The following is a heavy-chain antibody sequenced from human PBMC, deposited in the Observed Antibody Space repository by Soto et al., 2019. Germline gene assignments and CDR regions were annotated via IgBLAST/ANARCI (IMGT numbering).Heavy chain of an antibody. V-gene: IGHV4-61*01. Sequence: QVQLQASGPRLVKPSETLSLTCTVSGGSVTSGSYYWSWIRQTPGKGLEWIGYSYYTGTTKYNPSLTSRVTISVDTSKNEFSLKLNSVTAADTALYYCARAASPWFDLLSAFDPWGQGTLVTVSS. CDR2: SYYTGTT. CDR1: GGSVTSGSYY. D-gene: IGHD3-9*01. J-gene: IGHJ5*02. CDR3: ARAASPWFDLLSAFDP.